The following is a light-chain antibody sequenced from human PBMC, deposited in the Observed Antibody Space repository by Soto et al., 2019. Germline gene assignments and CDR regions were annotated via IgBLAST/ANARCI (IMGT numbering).Light chain of an antibody. CDR1: QSVSSN. J-gene: IGKJ4*01. CDR2: GSS. V-gene: IGKV3-15*01. CDR3: QQYNNWPLT. Sequence: EIVMTQSPPTLTASPGERATLSCMTSQSVSSNLAWYQQKPGQAPRLLIYGSSTRATGIPARFSGSGSGTDFTLTISSLQSEDFAVYYCQQYNNWPLTFGGGTKVDI.